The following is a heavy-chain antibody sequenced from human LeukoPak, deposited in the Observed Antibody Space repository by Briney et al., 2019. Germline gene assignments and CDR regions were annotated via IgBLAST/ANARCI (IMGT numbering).Heavy chain of an antibody. J-gene: IGHJ3*02. Sequence: AGGSLRLSCAASGFTFSSYAMPWVRQAPGKRLEWVAVISYDGSNKYYADSVKGRFTISRDNSKNTLYLQMNSLRAEDTAVYYCAGAESADAFDIWGQGTMVTVSS. CDR1: GFTFSSYA. V-gene: IGHV3-30-3*01. CDR2: ISYDGSNK. CDR3: AGAESADAFDI.